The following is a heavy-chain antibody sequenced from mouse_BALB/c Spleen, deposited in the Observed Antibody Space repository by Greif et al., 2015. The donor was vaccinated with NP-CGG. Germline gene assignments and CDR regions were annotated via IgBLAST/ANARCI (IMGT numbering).Heavy chain of an antibody. J-gene: IGHJ2*01. Sequence: VQLKQSGPGLVKPSQSLSLTCTVTGYSITSDYAWNWIRQFPGNKLEWMGYISYSGSTSYNPPLKSRISITRDTSKNQFFLQLNAVTTEDTATYYCARRQLGLRDYFDYWGQGTTLTVSS. CDR1: GYSITSDYA. V-gene: IGHV3-2*02. CDR2: ISYSGST. CDR3: ARRQLGLRDYFDY. D-gene: IGHD3-2*01.